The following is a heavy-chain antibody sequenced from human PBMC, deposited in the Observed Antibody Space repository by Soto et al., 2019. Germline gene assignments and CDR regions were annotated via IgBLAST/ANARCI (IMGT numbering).Heavy chain of an antibody. J-gene: IGHJ4*02. Sequence: QPGGSLRLSCAASGFTFSSYAMSWVRQAPGKGLEWVSAISGSGGSTYYADSVKGRLTISRDNSKNTLYLQMNSLRAEETAVYYCAKRLIAVACTGALDYWGQGTLVTVSS. CDR3: AKRLIAVACTGALDY. V-gene: IGHV3-23*01. CDR2: ISGSGGST. CDR1: GFTFSSYA. D-gene: IGHD6-19*01.